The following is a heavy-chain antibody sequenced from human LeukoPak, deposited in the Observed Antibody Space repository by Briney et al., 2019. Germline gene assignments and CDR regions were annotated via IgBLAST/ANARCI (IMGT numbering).Heavy chain of an antibody. CDR2: ISGSGGST. V-gene: IGHV3-23*01. CDR1: GSTFSSYA. Sequence: GGSLRLSCAASGSTFSSYAMSWVRQAPGKGLEWVSAISGSGGSTYYADSVKGRFTISRDNSKNTLYLQMDSLRAEDTAVYYCAKDSLVATSPFDYWGQGTLVTVSS. CDR3: AKDSLVATSPFDY. D-gene: IGHD5-12*01. J-gene: IGHJ4*02.